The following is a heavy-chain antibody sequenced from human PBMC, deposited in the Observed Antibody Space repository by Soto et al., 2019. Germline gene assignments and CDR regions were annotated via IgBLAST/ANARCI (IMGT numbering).Heavy chain of an antibody. V-gene: IGHV3-74*01. J-gene: IGHJ5*02. Sequence: PGGSLRLSCAASGFTFSSYWMHWVRQAPGKGLVWVSRINSDGSSTSYADSVKGRFTISRDNAKNTLYLQMNSLRAEDTAVYYCAGVVVITQPFDPWGQGTLVTVSS. CDR1: GFTFSSYW. D-gene: IGHD3-22*01. CDR2: INSDGSST. CDR3: AGVVVITQPFDP.